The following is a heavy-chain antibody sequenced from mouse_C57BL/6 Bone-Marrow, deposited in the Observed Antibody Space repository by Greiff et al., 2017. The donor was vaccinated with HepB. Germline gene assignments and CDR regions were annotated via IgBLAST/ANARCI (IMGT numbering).Heavy chain of an antibody. Sequence: VHLVESGAELARPGASVKLSCKASGYTFTSYGISWVKQRTGQGLEWIGEIYPRSGNTYYNEKFKGKATLTADKSSSTAYMELRSLTSEDSAVYFCASDGYYFDYWGQGTTLTVSS. CDR2: IYPRSGNT. CDR1: GYTFTSYG. D-gene: IGHD2-3*01. CDR3: ASDGYYFDY. V-gene: IGHV1-81*01. J-gene: IGHJ2*01.